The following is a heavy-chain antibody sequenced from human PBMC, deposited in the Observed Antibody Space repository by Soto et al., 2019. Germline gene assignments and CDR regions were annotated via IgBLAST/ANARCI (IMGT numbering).Heavy chain of an antibody. CDR3: ARDTNYDFWSGLRD. CDR1: GFTFSSYS. Sequence: EVQLVESGGGLVQPGGTLRLSCAASGFTFSSYSMNWVRQAPGKGLEWVSYISSSSSTIYYADSVKGRFTISRDNAKNSLYLQMNSLRAEDTAVYYCARDTNYDFWSGLRDWGQGTLVTVSS. CDR2: ISSSSSTI. D-gene: IGHD3-3*01. J-gene: IGHJ4*02. V-gene: IGHV3-48*01.